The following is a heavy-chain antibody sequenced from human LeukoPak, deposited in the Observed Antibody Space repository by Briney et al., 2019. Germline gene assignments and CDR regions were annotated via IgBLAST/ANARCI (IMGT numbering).Heavy chain of an antibody. CDR3: ARGAPYCSSTSCPGWFDP. D-gene: IGHD2-2*01. CDR1: GGSFSGYY. J-gene: IGHJ5*02. V-gene: IGHV4-34*01. Sequence: SETLSLTCAVYGGSFSGYYWSWIRQPPGKGLEWIGEINHGGSTNYNPSLKSRVTISVDTSKNQFSLKLSSVTAADTAVYYCARGAPYCSSTSCPGWFDPWGQGTLVTVSS. CDR2: INHGGST.